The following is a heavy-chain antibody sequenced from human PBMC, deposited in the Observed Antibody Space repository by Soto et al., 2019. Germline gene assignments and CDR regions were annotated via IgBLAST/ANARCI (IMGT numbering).Heavy chain of an antibody. D-gene: IGHD2-8*01. CDR1: GYSFTSYW. J-gene: IGHJ5*02. CDR3: ARHSIYCTNGVCFSWFDP. V-gene: IGHV5-51*01. Sequence: GESLKISCKGSGYSFTSYWIGWVRQMPGKGLEWMGIIYPGDSDTRYSPYFQGQVTISADKSISTAYLQWSSLKASDTAMYYCARHSIYCTNGVCFSWFDPWGQGTLVTVSS. CDR2: IYPGDSDT.